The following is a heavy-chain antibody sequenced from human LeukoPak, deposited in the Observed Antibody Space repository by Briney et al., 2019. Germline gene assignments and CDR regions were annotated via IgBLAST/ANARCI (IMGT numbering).Heavy chain of an antibody. J-gene: IGHJ4*02. CDR2: IYYSGST. D-gene: IGHD3-22*01. CDR3: ARHQDDSSGYYYTASFDY. V-gene: IGHV4-39*01. Sequence: PSETLSLTCTVSGGSISSSSYYWGWIRQPPGKGLEWIGSIYYSGSTYYNPSLKSRVTISVDTSKHQFSLKLSSVTAADTAVYYCARHQDDSSGYYYTASFDYWGQGTLVTVSS. CDR1: GGSISSSSYY.